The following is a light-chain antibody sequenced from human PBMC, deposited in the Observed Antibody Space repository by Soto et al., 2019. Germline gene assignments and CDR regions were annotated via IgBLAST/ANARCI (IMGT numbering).Light chain of an antibody. Sequence: EIVFTQSPGTLSLSPGERATLSCRASQSVSSSYLAWYQQKPGQAPRLLIYGASSRATGIPDRFSGSRSGPDFTLTISSLQPEDFATYYCQQSYSSPPTFGQGTKVDIK. CDR1: QSVSSSY. CDR2: GAS. V-gene: IGKV3-20*01. CDR3: QQSYSSPPT. J-gene: IGKJ1*01.